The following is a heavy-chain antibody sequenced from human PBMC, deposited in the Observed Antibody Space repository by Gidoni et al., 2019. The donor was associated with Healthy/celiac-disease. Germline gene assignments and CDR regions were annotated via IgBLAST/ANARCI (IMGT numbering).Heavy chain of an antibody. CDR1: GGTFSSYA. Sequence: EVSCKASGGTFSSYAISWVRQAPGQGLEWMGGIIPIFGTANYAQKFQGRVTITADESTSTAYMELSSLRSEDTAVYYCARGAKYCDSSGYYYGGYWGQGTLVTVSS. CDR2: IIPIFGTA. J-gene: IGHJ4*02. D-gene: IGHD3-22*01. CDR3: ARGAKYCDSSGYYYGGY. V-gene: IGHV1-69*01.